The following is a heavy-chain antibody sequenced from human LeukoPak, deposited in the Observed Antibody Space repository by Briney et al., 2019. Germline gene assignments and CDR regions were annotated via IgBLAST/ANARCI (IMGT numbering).Heavy chain of an antibody. V-gene: IGHV3-30*18. CDR2: ISYDGSNK. CDR1: GFTFSSYG. J-gene: IGHJ4*02. D-gene: IGHD3-22*01. Sequence: GGSLRLSCAASGFTFSSYGMHWVRQAPGKGLGWVAVISYDGSNKYYADSVKGRFTISRDNSKNTLYLQMNSLRAEDTAVYYCAKDITMIVVVITLDYWGQGTLVTVSS. CDR3: AKDITMIVVVITLDY.